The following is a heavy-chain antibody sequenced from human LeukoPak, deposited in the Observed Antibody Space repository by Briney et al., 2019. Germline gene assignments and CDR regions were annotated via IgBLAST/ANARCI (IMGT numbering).Heavy chain of an antibody. J-gene: IGHJ6*03. Sequence: PGGSLRLSCAASGFTFSSYAMHWVRQAPGKGLEWVAVISYDGSNKYYADSVKGRFTISRDNSKNTLYLQMNSLRAEDTAVYYCARDTATRDCYYYMDVWGKGTTVTVSS. V-gene: IGHV3-30-3*01. CDR1: GFTFSSYA. D-gene: IGHD1-26*01. CDR2: ISYDGSNK. CDR3: ARDTATRDCYYYMDV.